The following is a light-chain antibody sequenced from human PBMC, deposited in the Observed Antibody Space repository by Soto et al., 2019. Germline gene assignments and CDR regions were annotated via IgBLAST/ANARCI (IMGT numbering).Light chain of an antibody. CDR2: DVN. CDR3: NSYSTSSTPLV. J-gene: IGLJ2*01. V-gene: IGLV2-14*03. CDR1: SSDVGGYDY. Sequence: QSALTQPASVSGSPGQSITISCTGTSSDVGGYDYVSWYQQHPGKAPRLMIYDVNNRPSGVSSRFSGSKSGNTASLTISGLQAEDEADYYCNSYSTSSTPLVFDGGTKLTVL.